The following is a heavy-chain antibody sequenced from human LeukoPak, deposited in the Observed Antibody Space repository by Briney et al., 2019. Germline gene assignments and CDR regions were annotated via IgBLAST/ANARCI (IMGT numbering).Heavy chain of an antibody. CDR3: ARDISSGYYDAFDI. J-gene: IGHJ3*02. V-gene: IGHV3-66*01. CDR2: IYSGGST. Sequence: GGSLRLSCAASGFTVSSNYMSWVRQALGKGLEWVSIIYSGGSTYYADSVKGRFTISRDNSKNTLYLQMNSLRAEDTAVYYCARDISSGYYDAFDIWGQGTMVTVSS. CDR1: GFTVSSNY. D-gene: IGHD3-22*01.